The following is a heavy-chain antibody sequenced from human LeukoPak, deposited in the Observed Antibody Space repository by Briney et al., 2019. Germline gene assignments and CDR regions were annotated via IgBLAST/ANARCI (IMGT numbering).Heavy chain of an antibody. V-gene: IGHV3-21*01. D-gene: IGHD3-10*01. CDR1: GFTFSSYS. CDR2: ISSSSSYI. CDR3: ATPGVWLGEVLYFDY. J-gene: IGHJ4*02. Sequence: GGSLRLSCAASGFTFSSYSMNWVRQAPGKGLQWVSSISSSSSYIYYADSVKGRFTISGDNSKSSLYLQMNSLRAEDTAVYYCATPGVWLGEVLYFDYWGQGTLVTVSS.